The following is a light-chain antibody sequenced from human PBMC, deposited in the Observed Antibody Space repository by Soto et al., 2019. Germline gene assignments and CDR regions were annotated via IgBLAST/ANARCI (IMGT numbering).Light chain of an antibody. CDR2: EVS. V-gene: IGLV2-14*01. Sequence: QSALTQPASVSGSPGQSITISCTGTSSDVGGYNYVSWYQQHPGKAPKHMIYEVSNRPSGVSNRFSGSKSGNTASLTISGLQAEDEADYYCSSYTSSSTVVFGGGTKLTV. CDR1: SSDVGGYNY. CDR3: SSYTSSSTVV. J-gene: IGLJ2*01.